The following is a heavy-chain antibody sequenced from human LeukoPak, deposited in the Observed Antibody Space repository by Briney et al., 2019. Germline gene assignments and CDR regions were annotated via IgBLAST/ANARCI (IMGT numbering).Heavy chain of an antibody. D-gene: IGHD2-21*02. CDR3: ARSQAYCGGDCYSGSGAFDI. J-gene: IGHJ3*02. Sequence: SETLSLTCTVSGGSISSYYWSWIRQPPGKGLEWIGYIYYTGSTNYSPSLKSRVTMSVDTSMNQFSLKLSSVTAADTAVYYCARSQAYCGGDCYSGSGAFDIWGQGTMVTVSS. CDR2: IYYTGST. V-gene: IGHV4-59*01. CDR1: GGSISSYY.